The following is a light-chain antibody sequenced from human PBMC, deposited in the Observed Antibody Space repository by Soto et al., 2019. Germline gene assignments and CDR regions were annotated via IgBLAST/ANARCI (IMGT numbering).Light chain of an antibody. Sequence: EIVMTQSPATLSVSPGERATLSCRASQSVSSNLAWYQQKPGQAPRLLIYGASTRATGIPARFSGSGSGTXXXXXIXXXQXEXFAVYYCQQYNNWPPQTFGQGTKVEIK. CDR1: QSVSSN. V-gene: IGKV3-15*01. J-gene: IGKJ1*01. CDR3: QQYNNWPPQT. CDR2: GAS.